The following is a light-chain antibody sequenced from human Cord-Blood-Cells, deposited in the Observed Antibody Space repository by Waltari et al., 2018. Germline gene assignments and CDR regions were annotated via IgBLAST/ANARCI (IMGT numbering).Light chain of an antibody. V-gene: IGKV4-1*01. Sequence: IVMTQSPDSLALSLGERAAINCQSSQSVLYSSNNKNYLAWYQQKPGQPPKLLIYWASTRESGVPDRFSGSGSGTDVTLTISSLQAEDVAVYYCQQYYSTPWTFGQGTKVEIK. CDR1: QSVLYSSNNKNY. CDR2: WAS. CDR3: QQYYSTPWT. J-gene: IGKJ1*01.